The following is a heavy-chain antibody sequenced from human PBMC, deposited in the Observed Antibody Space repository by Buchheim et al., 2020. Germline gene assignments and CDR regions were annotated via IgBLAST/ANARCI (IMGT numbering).Heavy chain of an antibody. V-gene: IGHV1-18*01. CDR3: ARVRKYNGYDHFDY. D-gene: IGHD5-12*01. J-gene: IGHJ4*02. CDR1: GYTFRSYD. CDR2: IAAYSAKT. Sequence: QVQLVQSGSDVKKPGASVKVSCKASGYTFRSYDISWVRQAPGQGLEWLGRIAAYSAKTHYIEKIQGRVTMTTDTSTDTAYLELRSLRSDDTAIYYCARVRKYNGYDHFDYWGQGTL.